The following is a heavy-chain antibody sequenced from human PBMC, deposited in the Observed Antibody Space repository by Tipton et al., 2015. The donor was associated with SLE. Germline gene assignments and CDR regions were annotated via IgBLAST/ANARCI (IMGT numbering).Heavy chain of an antibody. CDR2: VRSNTYGGTT. J-gene: IGHJ4*02. CDR1: GFTFGDYA. CDR3: AKGKKSSKWTKEH. V-gene: IGHV3-49*04. Sequence: SLRLSCTTSGFTFGDYAMTWVRQAPGKGLEWVGFVRSNTYGGTTEYATSVQGRFTISRDDSKNVVSLQMSSLRAEDTAIYFCAKGKKSSKWTKEHWGPGTLVTVSS. D-gene: IGHD2-2*01.